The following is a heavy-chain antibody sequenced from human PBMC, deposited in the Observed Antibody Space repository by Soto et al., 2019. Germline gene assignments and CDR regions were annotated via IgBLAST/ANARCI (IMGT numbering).Heavy chain of an antibody. J-gene: IGHJ4*02. Sequence: ASVKVSCKASGYTFTSYGISWVRQAPGQGLEWMGWISAYNGNTNYAQKLQGRVTMTTDTSTSTAYMELRSLGSDDTAVYYCARGGIAVAQRSQFDYWGQGTPVTVSS. CDR3: ARGGIAVAQRSQFDY. D-gene: IGHD6-19*01. CDR2: ISAYNGNT. V-gene: IGHV1-18*01. CDR1: GYTFTSYG.